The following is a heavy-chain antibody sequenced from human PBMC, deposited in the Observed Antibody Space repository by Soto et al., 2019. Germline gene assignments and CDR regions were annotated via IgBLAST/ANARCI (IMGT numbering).Heavy chain of an antibody. D-gene: IGHD3-3*01. Sequence: QVQLVQSGPEVKKPGASVKVSCKASGYSFTTNAISWVRQAPGQGLEWMGWINPYKGNTKYGQKFQVRVTMTTDTSTSTAYMEVRSLRADDTAVYSCARGQQSPVTTFGVVVSSMGTFDIWAQGTMVTVPS. CDR3: ARGQQSPVTTFGVVVSSMGTFDI. J-gene: IGHJ3*02. CDR1: GYSFTTNA. V-gene: IGHV1-18*01. CDR2: INPYKGNT.